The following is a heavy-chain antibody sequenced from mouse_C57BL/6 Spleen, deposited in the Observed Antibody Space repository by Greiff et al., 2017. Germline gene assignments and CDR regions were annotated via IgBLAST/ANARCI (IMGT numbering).Heavy chain of an antibody. D-gene: IGHD1-1*01. CDR1: GYAFSSYW. V-gene: IGHV1-80*01. CDR3: ARDYGSSARYFDD. Sequence: VQLQQSGAELVKPGASVKISCNASGYAFSSYWLNWVKQRPGKGLEWIGQFYPGDGDPNYNGSFKGQATLTADKSDSTAKMQLSIMTSEGSAVYVSARDYGSSARYFDDWGQGTTLTVSS. CDR2: FYPGDGDP. J-gene: IGHJ2*01.